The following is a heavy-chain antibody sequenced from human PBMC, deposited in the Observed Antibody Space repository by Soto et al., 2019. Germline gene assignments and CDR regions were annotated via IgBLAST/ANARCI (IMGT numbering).Heavy chain of an antibody. CDR1: GYTFTSYY. Sequence: AAVKVSCKASGYTFTSYYMHWVRQAPGQWLEWMGIINPSGGSTGYAQKFQGRVTMTRDTSTSTVYMELSSLRSEDTAVYYCARVSSETGGEAIYYCSYWGRETLVT. V-gene: IGHV1-46*03. D-gene: IGHD1-26*01. CDR2: INPSGGST. J-gene: IGHJ4*02. CDR3: ARVSSETGGEAIYYCSY.